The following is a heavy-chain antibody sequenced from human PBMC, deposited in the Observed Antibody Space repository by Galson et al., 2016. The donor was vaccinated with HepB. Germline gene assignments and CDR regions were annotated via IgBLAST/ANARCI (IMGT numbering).Heavy chain of an antibody. CDR1: GFTFSSYA. CDR3: TRDRNPTVGTMGY. J-gene: IGHJ4*02. V-gene: IGHV3-23*01. CDR2: ISGGGRTT. D-gene: IGHD5-12*01. Sequence: SLRLSCAASGFTFSSYAMSWVRQAPGKGLEWVAGISGGGRTTFYADSVKGRFTISRDNSKNTLYMQLNRLRSDDTAVYYCTRDRNPTVGTMGYWGQGTLVTVSS.